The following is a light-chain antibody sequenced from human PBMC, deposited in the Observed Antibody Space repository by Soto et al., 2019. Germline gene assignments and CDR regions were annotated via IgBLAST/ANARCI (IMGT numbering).Light chain of an antibody. V-gene: IGKV1-39*01. CDR1: QSISSY. Sequence: DIQMTQSPSSLSASVGDRVTITCRASQSISSYLNWYQQKPGKAPKLLIYAASSLQSGVPSRFSGSGSGTDFTLTISSLQPEDFATYYCQQGYSTRLTFGGGTKVDIK. J-gene: IGKJ4*01. CDR2: AAS. CDR3: QQGYSTRLT.